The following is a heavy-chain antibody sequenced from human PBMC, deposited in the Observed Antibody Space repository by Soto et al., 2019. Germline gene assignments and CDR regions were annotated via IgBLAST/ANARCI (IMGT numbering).Heavy chain of an antibody. CDR3: AKDISRVATILDY. D-gene: IGHD5-12*01. CDR2: ISWNSGSI. J-gene: IGHJ4*02. CDR1: GFTFDDYA. V-gene: IGHV3-9*01. Sequence: EVQLVESGGGLVQPGRSLRLSCAASGFTFDDYAMHWVRQAPGKGLEWVSGISWNSGSIGYAESVKGRFTISRDNDKNSLYLQMNSLRAEDTALYYCAKDISRVATILDYWGQGTLVTVSS.